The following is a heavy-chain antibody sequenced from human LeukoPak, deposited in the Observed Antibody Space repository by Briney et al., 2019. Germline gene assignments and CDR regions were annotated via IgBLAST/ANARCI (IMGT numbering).Heavy chain of an antibody. CDR3: ARDGENHYYDY. D-gene: IGHD7-27*01. CDR2: IYSGGTI. J-gene: IGHJ4*02. V-gene: IGHV3-66*01. Sequence: GGSLRLSCAASGFTVSSNHMSWVRQAPGKGLEWVSVIYSGGTIYYADSVRGRFTISRDNSKNTVYLEMNSLRAEDTAVYYCARDGENHYYDYWGQGTLVTVST. CDR1: GFTVSSNH.